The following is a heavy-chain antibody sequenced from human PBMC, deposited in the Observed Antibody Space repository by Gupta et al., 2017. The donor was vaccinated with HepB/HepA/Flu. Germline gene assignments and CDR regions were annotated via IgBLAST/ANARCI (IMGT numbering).Heavy chain of an antibody. D-gene: IGHD3-22*01. J-gene: IGHJ3*02. Sequence: LSCAASGFTFSSYAMSWVRQAPGKGLEWVSALSGSGGSTYYADSVKGRFTISRDNSKNTLYLQMNSLRAEDTAVYYCAKDRAKRYYYDSSRDAFDIWGQGTMVTVSS. V-gene: IGHV3-23*01. CDR2: LSGSGGST. CDR3: AKDRAKRYYYDSSRDAFDI. CDR1: GFTFSSYA.